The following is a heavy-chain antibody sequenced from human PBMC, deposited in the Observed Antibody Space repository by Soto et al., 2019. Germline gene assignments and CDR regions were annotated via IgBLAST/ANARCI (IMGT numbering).Heavy chain of an antibody. Sequence: QVQLVQSGAEVKKPGASVKVSCKVSGYTLTELSMHWVRQAPGKGLEWMGGFDPEDGETIYAQKFQGRVTMTEDPSTDPAYMELSSLRSEDTAVYYCATAGQEVWYFDYWGQVTLVTVSS. CDR2: FDPEDGET. D-gene: IGHD1-20*01. CDR3: ATAGQEVWYFDY. V-gene: IGHV1-24*01. CDR1: GYTLTELS. J-gene: IGHJ4*02.